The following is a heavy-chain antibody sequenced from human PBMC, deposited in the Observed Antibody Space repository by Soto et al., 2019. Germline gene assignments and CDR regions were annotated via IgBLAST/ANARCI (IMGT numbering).Heavy chain of an antibody. Sequence: QVQLQESGPGLVKPSETLSLTCTVSGGSISSYYWSWIRQPPGKGLEWIGYIYYSGSTNYNPSLKSRVTISVDTSKNQFSLKLNSMHAADTAVYYCARPNYGSGSTYFDYWGQGTLVTVSS. CDR2: IYYSGST. CDR1: GGSISSYY. V-gene: IGHV4-59*08. J-gene: IGHJ4*02. D-gene: IGHD3-10*01. CDR3: ARPNYGSGSTYFDY.